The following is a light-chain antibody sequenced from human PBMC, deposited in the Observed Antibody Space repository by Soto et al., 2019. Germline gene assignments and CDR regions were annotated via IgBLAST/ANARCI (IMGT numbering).Light chain of an antibody. CDR1: QSISNW. V-gene: IGKV1-5*03. Sequence: DIQMTQSPSTLSASVGDRVTITCRASQSISNWLAWYQQKPGKAPKLLIYKASSLESGVPSRFSGCGSGTEFTLTISSLQPDDFATYYCQQYNSYPWTFGQGAKVEIK. CDR3: QQYNSYPWT. J-gene: IGKJ1*01. CDR2: KAS.